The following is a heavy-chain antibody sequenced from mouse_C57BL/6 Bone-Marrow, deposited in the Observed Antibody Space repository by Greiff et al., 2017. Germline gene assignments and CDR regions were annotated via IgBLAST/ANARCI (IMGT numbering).Heavy chain of an antibody. V-gene: IGHV5-6*01. CDR1: GFTFSSYG. Sequence: EVMLVESGGDLVKPGGSLKLSCAASGFTFSSYGMSWVRPTPDKRLEWVATISSGGSYTYYPASVKGRFTISRDNAKNTLYLQMSSLKSEDTAMYYCARPMDYWGQGTSVTVSS. CDR3: ARPMDY. CDR2: ISSGGSYT. J-gene: IGHJ4*01.